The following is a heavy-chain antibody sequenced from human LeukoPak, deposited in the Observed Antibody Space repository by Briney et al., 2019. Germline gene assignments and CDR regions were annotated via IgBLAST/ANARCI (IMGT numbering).Heavy chain of an antibody. D-gene: IGHD1-26*01. J-gene: IGHJ4*02. CDR3: ARGRGATIPGGY. CDR2: INHSGST. Sequence: SETLSLTCAVCGGSFSGYYWSWIRQPPGKGLEWIGEINHSGSTNYNPSLKSRVTISVDTSKNQFSLKLSSVTAADTAVYYCARGRGATIPGGYWGQGTLVTVSS. CDR1: GGSFSGYY. V-gene: IGHV4-34*01.